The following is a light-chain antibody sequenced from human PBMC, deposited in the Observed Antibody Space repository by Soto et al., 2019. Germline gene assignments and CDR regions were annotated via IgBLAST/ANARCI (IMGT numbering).Light chain of an antibody. CDR2: GNS. CDR1: SSNIGAHYD. CDR3: QSYDSRLSVDV. J-gene: IGLJ1*01. Sequence: QSVLTQPPSVSRAPGQRVTISCTGSSSNIGAHYDVHWYQQLPGTAPKLLIYGNSNRPSGVPDRFPGSKSGTSATLAITGLQAEDEADYYCQSYDSRLSVDVFGTGTKVTVL. V-gene: IGLV1-40*01.